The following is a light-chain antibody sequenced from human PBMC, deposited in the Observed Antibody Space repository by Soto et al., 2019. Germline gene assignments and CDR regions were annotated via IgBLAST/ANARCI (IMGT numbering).Light chain of an antibody. CDR1: SGHSSYI. J-gene: IGLJ3*02. Sequence: QPVLPQSSSASASLGSSVKLTCTLTSGHSSYIIAWHQQQPGKAPRYLMKLEGSGSYNKGSGVPDRVSGSSSGAGRYLTSSILQFEDEADYYCETWGSNTHTVFGGGTQLTVL. CDR3: ETWGSNTHTV. CDR2: LEGSGSY. V-gene: IGLV4-60*02.